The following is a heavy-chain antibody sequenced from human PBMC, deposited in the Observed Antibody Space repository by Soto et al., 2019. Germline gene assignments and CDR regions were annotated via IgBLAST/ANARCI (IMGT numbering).Heavy chain of an antibody. D-gene: IGHD6-13*01. CDR3: ARSVKGSWQAYFDY. CDR2: IYDGGNT. Sequence: QVQLQESGPGLVKPSQTLSLTCAVSGGSISSGGYYWSWIRQHPGKGLEWIGYIYDGGNTYYNPSLRGRVIISVDTSKNQFSLKLSSVTAADTAVYYCARSVKGSWQAYFDYWGQGTLVTVSS. V-gene: IGHV4-31*11. J-gene: IGHJ4*02. CDR1: GGSISSGGYY.